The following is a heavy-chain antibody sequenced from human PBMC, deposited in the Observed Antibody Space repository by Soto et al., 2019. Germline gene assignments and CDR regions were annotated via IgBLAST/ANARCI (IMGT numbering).Heavy chain of an antibody. CDR1: GGSFSGYY. V-gene: IGHV4-34*01. J-gene: IGHJ4*02. Sequence: SETLSLTYAVYGGSFSGYYWSWIRQPPGKGLEWIGEINHSGSTNYNPSLKSRLTISVDTSKNHFSLNLNSVTAADTAVYYCASGLSGDKVDQWGQGTLVTVSS. D-gene: IGHD2-21*01. CDR3: ASGLSGDKVDQ. CDR2: INHSGST.